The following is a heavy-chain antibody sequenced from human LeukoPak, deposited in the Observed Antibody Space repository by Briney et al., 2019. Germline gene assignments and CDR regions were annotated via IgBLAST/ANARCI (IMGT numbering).Heavy chain of an antibody. CDR1: GGSISGTTYY. Sequence: SETLSLTCTVSGGSISGTTYYWGWIRQPPGKGLEWIGSIYYSGSTNYNPSLKSRVTISVDTSKNQFSLKLSSVTAADTAVYYCARGGSRLAPWDIWGQGTMVTVSS. CDR2: IYYSGST. D-gene: IGHD3-10*01. J-gene: IGHJ3*02. V-gene: IGHV4-39*07. CDR3: ARGGSRLAPWDI.